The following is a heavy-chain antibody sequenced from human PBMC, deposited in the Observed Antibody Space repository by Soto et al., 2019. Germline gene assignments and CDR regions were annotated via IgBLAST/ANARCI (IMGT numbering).Heavy chain of an antibody. J-gene: IGHJ6*02. CDR2: INPNSGGT. CDR3: ARKRIAAAGTYYYYYGMDV. CDR1: GYTFTGYY. Sequence: GASVKVSCKASGYTFTGYYMHWVRQAPGQGLEWMGWINPNSGGTNYAQKFQGRVTMTRDTSISTAYMELSRLRSDDTAVYYCARKRIAAAGTYYYYYGMDVWGQGTTVTVS. V-gene: IGHV1-2*02. D-gene: IGHD6-13*01.